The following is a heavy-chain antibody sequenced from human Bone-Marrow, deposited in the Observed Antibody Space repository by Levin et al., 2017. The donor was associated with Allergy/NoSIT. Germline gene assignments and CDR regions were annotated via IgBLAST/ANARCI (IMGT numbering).Heavy chain of an antibody. D-gene: IGHD1-26*01. CDR3: ARDPEGALYDY. J-gene: IGHJ4*02. CDR2: IRADNGNT. CDR1: GYTFISYG. Sequence: ASVKVSCKPSGYTFISYGISWVRQAPGQGLEWVGWIRADNGNTIHAQKLQGRLTLTTDTSTSTAYMELRSLRSDDTAIYYCARDPEGALYDYWGQGSLVTVSS. V-gene: IGHV1-18*01.